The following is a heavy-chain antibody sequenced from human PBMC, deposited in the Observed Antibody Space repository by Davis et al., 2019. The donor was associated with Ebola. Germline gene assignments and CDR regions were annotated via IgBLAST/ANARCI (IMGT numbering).Heavy chain of an antibody. CDR3: ARAAGDVNCISTSCYVSYYYGMDV. Sequence: GESLKISCAASGFTFSSYGMHWVRQAPGKGLEWVAVISYDGSNKYYADSVKGRFTISRDNSKNTLYLQMNSLRAEDTAVYYCARAAGDVNCISTSCYVSYYYGMDVWGQGTTVTVSS. V-gene: IGHV3-30*03. J-gene: IGHJ6*02. CDR2: ISYDGSNK. D-gene: IGHD2-2*01. CDR1: GFTFSSYG.